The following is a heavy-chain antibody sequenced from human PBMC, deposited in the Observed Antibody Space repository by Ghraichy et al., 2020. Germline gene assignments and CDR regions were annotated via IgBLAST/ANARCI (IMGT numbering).Heavy chain of an antibody. CDR3: ARERTIAPGGRDAFDI. Sequence: GGSLRLSCAASGFTFSSYGMHWVRQAPGKGLEWVAVIWYDGSNKYYVDSVKGRFTISRDNSKNTLYLQMNSLRAEDTAVYYCARERTIAPGGRDAFDIWGQGTMVTVSS. V-gene: IGHV3-33*01. J-gene: IGHJ3*02. CDR2: IWYDGSNK. CDR1: GFTFSSYG. D-gene: IGHD4-23*01.